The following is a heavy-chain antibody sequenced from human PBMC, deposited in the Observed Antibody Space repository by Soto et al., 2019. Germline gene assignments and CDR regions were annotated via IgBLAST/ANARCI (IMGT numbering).Heavy chain of an antibody. J-gene: IGHJ4*02. Sequence: QITLKESGPTLVKPTQTLTLTCTFSVFSLRTSGVGVGWIRQPPGKALEWLALIYWDDDKRYSPALKSRLPITKDTSKNQVVLTMTNMDPVETATYSCAHTLYHNSDIGYWGQGTLVTVSS. CDR1: VFSLRTSGVG. CDR2: IYWDDDK. D-gene: IGHD3-22*01. CDR3: AHTLYHNSDIGY. V-gene: IGHV2-5*02.